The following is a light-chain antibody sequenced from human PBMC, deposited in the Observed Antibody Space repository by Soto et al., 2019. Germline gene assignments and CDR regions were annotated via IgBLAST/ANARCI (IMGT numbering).Light chain of an antibody. Sequence: TLCVSPGEGVTLSCMASEGVGSSLAWYQQKHGQAPRVRIYGASTTAPVIPARFSGSGSGTDFNLTISSLETEDFAVYYCQQRSIWPWTFGQGTKVDIK. CDR1: EGVGSS. CDR2: GAS. V-gene: IGKV3D-11*03. J-gene: IGKJ1*01. CDR3: QQRSIWPWT.